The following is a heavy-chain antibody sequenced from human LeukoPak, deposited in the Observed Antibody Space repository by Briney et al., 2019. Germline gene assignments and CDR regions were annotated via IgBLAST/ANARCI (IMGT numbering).Heavy chain of an antibody. D-gene: IGHD4-17*01. CDR2: ISWNSGSI. Sequence: PGGSLRLSCAASGFTFGDYAMHWVRHAPGKGLEWVSGISWNSGSIGYADSVKGRFTISRDNAKNSLYLQMNSLRAEDTALYYCAKGLYGDYVRAFDIWGQGTMVTVSS. V-gene: IGHV3-9*01. J-gene: IGHJ3*02. CDR1: GFTFGDYA. CDR3: AKGLYGDYVRAFDI.